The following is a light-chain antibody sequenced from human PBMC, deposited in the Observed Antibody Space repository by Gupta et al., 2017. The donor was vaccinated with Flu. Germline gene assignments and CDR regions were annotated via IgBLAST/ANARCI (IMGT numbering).Light chain of an antibody. CDR3: SSYTSSSTVV. V-gene: IGLV2-14*01. CDR2: AIS. J-gene: IGLJ2*01. Sequence: QSALTQPASVSASPGQSITISCTGTSGDVGGYNYVSCYQQHPAKAPNLVIFAISNRPAGVSYRFSASQSANTASLTISGLQAEDDGDYYFSSYTSSSTVVFGGGTKVTVL. CDR1: SGDVGGYNY.